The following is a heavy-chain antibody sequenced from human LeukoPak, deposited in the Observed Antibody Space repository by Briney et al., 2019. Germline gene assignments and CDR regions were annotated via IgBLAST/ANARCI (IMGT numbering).Heavy chain of an antibody. V-gene: IGHV4-34*01. D-gene: IGHD3-10*01. Sequence: SETLSLTCTVYGGSFSGYYWSWIRQPPGKGLEWIGSIYHSGSTYYNPSLKSRVTISVDTSKNQFSLKLTSVTAADTAFYYCARGNDYYGSGRQSYFDPWGQGTLVIVSS. CDR1: GGSFSGYY. J-gene: IGHJ5*02. CDR3: ARGNDYYGSGRQSYFDP. CDR2: IYHSGST.